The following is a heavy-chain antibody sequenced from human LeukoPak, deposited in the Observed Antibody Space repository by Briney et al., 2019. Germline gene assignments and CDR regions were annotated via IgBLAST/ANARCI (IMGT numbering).Heavy chain of an antibody. CDR3: AREDFVDAGMVTVDY. Sequence: PGGSLRLSCAASGFTFSSYAMDWVRQAPGKGLEWVSAVSGSGGSTYYADSVKGRFTISRDNAKNTLYLQMNSLRAEDTAVYYCAREDFVDAGMVTVDYWGQGTLVTVSP. J-gene: IGHJ4*02. CDR1: GFTFSSYA. D-gene: IGHD5-18*01. CDR2: VSGSGGST. V-gene: IGHV3-23*01.